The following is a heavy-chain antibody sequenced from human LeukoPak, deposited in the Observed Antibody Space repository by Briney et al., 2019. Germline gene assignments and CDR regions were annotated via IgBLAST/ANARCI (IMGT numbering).Heavy chain of an antibody. D-gene: IGHD4-17*01. V-gene: IGHV4-39*07. Sequence: PSETLSLTCTVSGGSISSSSYYWGWIRQPPGKGLEWIGSIYYSGSTNYNPSLKSRVTISVDTSKNQFSLKLSSVTAADTAVYYCARGVSPTAARYFDLWGRGTLVTVSS. CDR1: GGSISSSSYY. CDR2: IYYSGST. J-gene: IGHJ2*01. CDR3: ARGVSPTAARYFDL.